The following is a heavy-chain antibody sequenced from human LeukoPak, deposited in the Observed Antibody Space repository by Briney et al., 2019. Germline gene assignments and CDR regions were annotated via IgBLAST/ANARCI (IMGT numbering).Heavy chain of an antibody. J-gene: IGHJ4*02. D-gene: IGHD5-24*01. Sequence: GGSLRLSCAASGFTFSNYWMHWVRQVPGKGLVWVSRINSDGSSTTYADSVKGRFTISRDNAKNTLYLQMNSLRAEDTAVYYCARGRWTEMATIPFDYWGQGTLVTVSS. CDR2: INSDGSST. CDR1: GFTFSNYW. V-gene: IGHV3-74*01. CDR3: ARGRWTEMATIPFDY.